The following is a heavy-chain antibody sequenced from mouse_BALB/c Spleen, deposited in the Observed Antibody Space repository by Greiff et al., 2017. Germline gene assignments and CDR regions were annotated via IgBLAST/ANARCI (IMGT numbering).Heavy chain of an antibody. D-gene: IGHD2-14*01. CDR1: GDSITSGY. CDR2: ISYSGST. J-gene: IGHJ2*01. CDR3: ARGEFGYRYDGGFDY. Sequence: ESGPSLVKPSQTLSLTCSVTGDSITSGYWNWIRKFPGNKLEYMGYISYSGSTYYNPSLKSRISITRDTSKNQYYLQLNSVTTEDTATYYCARGEFGYRYDGGFDYWGQGTTLTVSS. V-gene: IGHV3-8*02.